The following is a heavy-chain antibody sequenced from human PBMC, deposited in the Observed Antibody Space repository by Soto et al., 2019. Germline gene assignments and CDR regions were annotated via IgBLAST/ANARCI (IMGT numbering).Heavy chain of an antibody. V-gene: IGHV1-2*02. CDR3: ARSTIQLSATYGKDV. Sequence: ASVKVSCKASGYTFSGYYMHWVRQAPGQELEWMGWINPNSGGTNYAQKFQGRVTMTRDTSISTAYMELSRLRSDDTAVYYCARSTIQLSATYGKDVWGQGTTVTVAS. D-gene: IGHD5-18*01. CDR1: GYTFSGYY. J-gene: IGHJ6*02. CDR2: INPNSGGT.